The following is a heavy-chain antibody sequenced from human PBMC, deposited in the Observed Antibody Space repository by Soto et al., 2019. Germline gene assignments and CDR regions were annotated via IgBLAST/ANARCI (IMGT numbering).Heavy chain of an antibody. CDR2: ISSSGSTI. J-gene: IGHJ6*03. CDR3: ARDLCSGGSCSTGFYYYYMDV. V-gene: IGHV3-11*01. CDR1: GFTFSDYY. D-gene: IGHD2-15*01. Sequence: GGSLRLSCAASGFTFSDYYMSWIRQAPGKGLGCVSYISSSGSTIYYADSVKGRFTISRDNAKNSLYLQMDSLRAEDTAVYYCARDLCSGGSCSTGFYYYYMDVWGKGTTVTVSS.